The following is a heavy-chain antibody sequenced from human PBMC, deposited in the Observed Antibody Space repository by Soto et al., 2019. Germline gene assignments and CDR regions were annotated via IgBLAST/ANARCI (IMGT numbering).Heavy chain of an antibody. CDR2: TYYSSKWYN. J-gene: IGHJ6*02. D-gene: IGHD6-19*01. CDR1: GYSVSSNSAA. CDR3: ARGGSGWYPELLYYYGMDV. Sequence: SQTLSLTFAISGYSVSSNSAAWNWISQSPSRGLECLVRTYYSSKWYNDYAVSVKSRITIDPDTSKNQFSLQLNSVTPEDTAVYYCARGGSGWYPELLYYYGMDVWGQGTTVTVSS. V-gene: IGHV6-1*01.